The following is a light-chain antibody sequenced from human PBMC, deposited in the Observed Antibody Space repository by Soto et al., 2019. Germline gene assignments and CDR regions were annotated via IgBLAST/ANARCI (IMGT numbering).Light chain of an antibody. CDR3: SSYTSSSNYV. J-gene: IGLJ1*01. V-gene: IGLV2-14*01. CDR2: DVS. Sequence: QSVLTQPASVSGSPGQSITISCTGTSSDVGGYNYVSWYQQHPGKAPKLMIYDVSNRPSGVSNRFSGSKSGNTVSLTISGLQAEDEADYYCSSYTSSSNYVFGTGTKLTVL. CDR1: SSDVGGYNY.